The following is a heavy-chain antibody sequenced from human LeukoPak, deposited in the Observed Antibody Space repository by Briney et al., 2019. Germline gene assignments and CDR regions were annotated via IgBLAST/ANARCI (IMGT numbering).Heavy chain of an antibody. D-gene: IGHD2-15*01. CDR1: GNYW. J-gene: IGHJ4*02. CDR2: INSDGSWT. V-gene: IGHV3-74*01. Sequence: GGSLRLSCAASGNYWMHWVRQAPGKGLVWVSHINSDGSWTSYADSVKGRFTISKNNAKNTVYLQMNNLRAEDTAVYYCVSFCETYWGRGTLVTVSS. CDR3: VSFCETY.